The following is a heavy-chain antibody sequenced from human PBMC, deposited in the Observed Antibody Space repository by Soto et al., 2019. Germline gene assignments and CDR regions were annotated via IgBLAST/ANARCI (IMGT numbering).Heavy chain of an antibody. CDR1: GVSLSSYY. D-gene: IGHD3-10*01. CDR2: IYYSVST. CDR3: ARASWVTMVRGVINYYFDY. J-gene: IGHJ4*02. Sequence: QVQLQESGPGLVKPSETLYLTCTVSGVSLSSYYWSWIRPHPGKGMELIGYIYYSVSTNYNPSLKTRATISVDTSKNQFSLKLSSVTAADTAVYYCARASWVTMVRGVINYYFDYWGQGTLVTVSS. V-gene: IGHV4-59*01.